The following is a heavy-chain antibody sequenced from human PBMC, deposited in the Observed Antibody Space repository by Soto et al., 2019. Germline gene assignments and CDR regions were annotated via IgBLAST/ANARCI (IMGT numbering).Heavy chain of an antibody. J-gene: IGHJ3*02. D-gene: IGHD3-22*01. CDR2: IYYSGST. CDR1: GGSISSGDYY. V-gene: IGHV4-30-4*01. Sequence: SETLSLTCTVSGGSISSGDYYWSWIRQPPGKGLEWIGYIYYSGSTYYNPSLKSRVTISVDTSKNQFSLKLSSVTAADTAVYYCAREDSSGARDAFDIWGQGTMVTVS. CDR3: AREDSSGARDAFDI.